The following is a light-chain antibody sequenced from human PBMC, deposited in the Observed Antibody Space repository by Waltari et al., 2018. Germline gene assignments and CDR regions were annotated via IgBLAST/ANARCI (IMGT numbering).Light chain of an antibody. CDR1: QSLVHSDGNTY. CDR3: MQGTHWPRT. J-gene: IGKJ2*01. Sequence: DVVMTQSPLSLPVTLGQPASISCRSSQSLVHSDGNTYLHWFQQRPGQSPRRLIFKVSNRDSGVQDRFSGRWSGTDFTQKSSRVEAEDVGVYYCMQGTHWPRTFGQGTKLEIK. V-gene: IGKV2-30*02. CDR2: KVS.